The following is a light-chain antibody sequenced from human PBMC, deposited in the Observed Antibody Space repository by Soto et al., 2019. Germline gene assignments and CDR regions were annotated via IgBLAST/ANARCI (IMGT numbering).Light chain of an antibody. CDR1: SSNIGTYT. Sequence: QSVLTQPPSASGTPGQRVTISCSGSSSNIGTYTVNWYQQVPGTAPKLLIYSNNQRPSGVPDRLSGSKSGTSASLAISGLQSEDEADYYCAAWDASLNGVIFGGGTKRTVL. CDR3: AAWDASLNGVI. CDR2: SNN. J-gene: IGLJ2*01. V-gene: IGLV1-44*01.